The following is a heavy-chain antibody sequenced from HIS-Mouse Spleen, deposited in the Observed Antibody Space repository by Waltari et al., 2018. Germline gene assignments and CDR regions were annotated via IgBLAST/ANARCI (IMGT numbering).Heavy chain of an antibody. D-gene: IGHD6-19*01. CDR3: ARFIAVAGTGWFDP. V-gene: IGHV3-64*01. CDR1: GFTFSRYA. Sequence: ASGFTFSRYAMHWVRQAPGKGLEYVSAISSNGGSTYYANSVKGRFTISRDNSKNTLYLQMGSLRAEDMAVYYCARFIAVAGTGWFDPWGQGTLVTVSS. CDR2: ISSNGGST. J-gene: IGHJ5*02.